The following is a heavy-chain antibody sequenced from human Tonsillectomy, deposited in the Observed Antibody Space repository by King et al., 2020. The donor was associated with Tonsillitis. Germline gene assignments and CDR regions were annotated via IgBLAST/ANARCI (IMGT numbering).Heavy chain of an antibody. D-gene: IGHD3-3*01. V-gene: IGHV3-21*01. CDR2: ISSSSSYI. J-gene: IGHJ4*02. Sequence: VQLVESGGGLVKPGGSLRLSCAASGFTFSSYSMNWVRQAPGKGLEWVSSISSSSSYIYYADSVKGRFTISRDNAKNSLYLQMNSLRAEDMAVYYCARDLDFWSGSREYFDYWGQGTLVTVSS. CDR3: ARDLDFWSGSREYFDY. CDR1: GFTFSSYS.